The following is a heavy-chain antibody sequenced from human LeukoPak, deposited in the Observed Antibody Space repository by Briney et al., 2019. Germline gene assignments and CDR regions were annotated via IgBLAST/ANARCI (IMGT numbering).Heavy chain of an antibody. CDR2: IIPIFGTA. Sequence: SVKVSCRASGGTFSSYAISWVRQAPGQGLEWMGGIIPIFGTANYAQKFQGRVTITADKSTSTAYMELSSLRSDDTAVYYCARDRAPRYDILTELLDYWGQGTLVTVSS. V-gene: IGHV1-69*06. CDR3: ARDRAPRYDILTELLDY. J-gene: IGHJ4*02. D-gene: IGHD3-9*01. CDR1: GGTFSSYA.